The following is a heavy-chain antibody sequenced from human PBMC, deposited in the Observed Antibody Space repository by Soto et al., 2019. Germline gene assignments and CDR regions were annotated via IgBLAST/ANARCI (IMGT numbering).Heavy chain of an antibody. CDR2: IYWSGDE. J-gene: IGHJ3*02. Sequence: QGTLKESGPTLVKPTQTLTLTCSFSGFSLSTSGVGVGWIRQSPGKALEWLALIYWSGDEHYRPSLKSRLSIIKDTSNNHVVLIMTDMDPVATATYYCARGLATLPVFAFDIWGQGTMVTVSS. V-gene: IGHV2-5*01. CDR3: ARGLATLPVFAFDI. D-gene: IGHD6-6*01. CDR1: GFSLSTSGVG.